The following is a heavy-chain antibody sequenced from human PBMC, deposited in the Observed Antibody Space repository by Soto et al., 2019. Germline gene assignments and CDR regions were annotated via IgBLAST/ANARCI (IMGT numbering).Heavy chain of an antibody. V-gene: IGHV3-74*01. CDR2: ISSDGTRT. CDR3: ASPNTGATHNGLTS. Sequence: EVQLVESGGGLVQPGGSLRLSCAASGFAFSSSWMHWVRQAPGKGLVWVSRISSDGTRTNYADSVKGRFTISRDNAKNTLYLQRNRLGGEDTAVYHCASPNTGATHNGLTSWGQGTLVTVSP. CDR1: GFAFSSSW. D-gene: IGHD5-18*01. J-gene: IGHJ4*02.